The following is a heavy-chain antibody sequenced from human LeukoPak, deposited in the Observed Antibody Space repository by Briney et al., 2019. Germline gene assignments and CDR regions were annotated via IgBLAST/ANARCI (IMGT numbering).Heavy chain of an antibody. Sequence: GGSLRLSCAGSGFTLSSYAIRCVRQAPGKGLEWVSAISGSGGSTYYADSVKGRFTISRYNSKNTLYLQMNSLRAEDTAVYYCAKGMWDYGDYYCYYHYLAVGGKGTTVTVSS. CDR1: GFTLSSYA. J-gene: IGHJ6*03. V-gene: IGHV3-23*01. CDR2: ISGSGGST. D-gene: IGHD4-17*01. CDR3: AKGMWDYGDYYCYYHYLAV.